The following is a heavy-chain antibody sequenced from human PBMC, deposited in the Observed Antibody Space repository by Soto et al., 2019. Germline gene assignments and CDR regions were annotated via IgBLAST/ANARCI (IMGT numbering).Heavy chain of an antibody. CDR2: FDPEDGET. Sequence: GASVKVSCKVSGYTLTELSMHWVRQAPGKGLEWMGGFDPEDGETIYAQKFQGRVTMTEDTSTDTAHMELSSLRSEDTAVYYCATGVRYCSGGSCYPLYYYGMDVWGQGTTVTVSS. CDR1: GYTLTELS. J-gene: IGHJ6*02. CDR3: ATGVRYCSGGSCYPLYYYGMDV. D-gene: IGHD2-15*01. V-gene: IGHV1-24*01.